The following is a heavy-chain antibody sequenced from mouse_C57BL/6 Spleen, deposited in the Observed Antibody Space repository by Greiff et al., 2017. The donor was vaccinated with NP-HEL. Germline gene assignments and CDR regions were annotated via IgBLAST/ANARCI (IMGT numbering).Heavy chain of an antibody. V-gene: IGHV1-52*01. D-gene: IGHD2-5*01. CDR1: GYTFTSYW. CDR2: IDPSDSET. J-gene: IGHJ1*03. CDR3: ARGGYSNPWYFDV. Sequence: QVQLQQPGAELVRPGSSVKLSCKASGYTFTSYWMHWVKQRPIQGLEWIGNIDPSDSETHYNQKFKDKATLTVDKSSSTAYMQLSSLTSEDSAVYYCARGGYSNPWYFDVWGTGTTVTVSS.